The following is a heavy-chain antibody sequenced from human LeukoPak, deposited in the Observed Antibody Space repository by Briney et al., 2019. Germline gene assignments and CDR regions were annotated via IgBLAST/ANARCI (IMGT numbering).Heavy chain of an antibody. CDR3: ARVQGFLEWFPFDY. J-gene: IGHJ4*02. CDR2: INHSGST. V-gene: IGHV4-34*01. Sequence: SETLSLTCAVYGGSFSGYYWSWIRQPPGKGLEWIGEINHSGSTNYNPSLKSRVTISVDTSKNQFPLKLSSVTAADTAVYYCARVQGFLEWFPFDYWGQGTLVTVSS. CDR1: GGSFSGYY. D-gene: IGHD3-3*01.